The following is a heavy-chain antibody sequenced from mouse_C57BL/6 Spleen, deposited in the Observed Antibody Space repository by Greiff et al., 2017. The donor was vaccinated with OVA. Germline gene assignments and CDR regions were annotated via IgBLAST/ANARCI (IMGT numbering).Heavy chain of an antibody. CDR1: GFTFSSYG. J-gene: IGHJ4*01. D-gene: IGHD4-1*01. CDR2: ISSGGSYT. Sequence: EVQLQESGGDLVKPGGSLKLSCAASGFTFSSYGMSWVRQTPDKRLEWVATISSGGSYTYYPDSVKGRFTISRDNAKNTLYLQMSSLKSEDTAMYYCARQGAGTNYAMDYWGQGTSVTVSS. CDR3: ARQGAGTNYAMDY. V-gene: IGHV5-6*01.